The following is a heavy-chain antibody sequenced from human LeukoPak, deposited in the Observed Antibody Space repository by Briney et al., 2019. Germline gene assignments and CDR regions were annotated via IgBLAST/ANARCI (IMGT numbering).Heavy chain of an antibody. V-gene: IGHV1-8*01. D-gene: IGHD6-13*01. CDR1: GYTFTSYD. CDR3: AKTIAATALRYYYMDV. J-gene: IGHJ6*03. Sequence: ASVKASCKASGYTFTSYDINWVRQATGQGLEWMGWMNPNSGNTGYAQKFQGRVTMTRNTSISTAYMELSSLRSEDTAVYYCAKTIAATALRYYYMDVWGKGTTVTVSS. CDR2: MNPNSGNT.